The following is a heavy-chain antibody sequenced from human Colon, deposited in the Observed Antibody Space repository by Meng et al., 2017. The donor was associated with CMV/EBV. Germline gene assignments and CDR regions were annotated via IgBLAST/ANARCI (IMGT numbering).Heavy chain of an antibody. V-gene: IGHV3-74*01. CDR2: IKNDGTFT. D-gene: IGHD3-10*01. J-gene: IGHJ3*02. CDR1: GFTFSSYW. CDR3: ARDRGYYGSGSYVTGRGAFDI. Sequence: GGSLRLSCAASGFTFSSYWMHWVRQAPGKGLVWVSSIKNDGTFTAYADSVKGRFTVSRDNAKDTVYLQMNSLTVEDAAVYYCARDRGYYGSGSYVTGRGAFDIWGQGTTVTVSS.